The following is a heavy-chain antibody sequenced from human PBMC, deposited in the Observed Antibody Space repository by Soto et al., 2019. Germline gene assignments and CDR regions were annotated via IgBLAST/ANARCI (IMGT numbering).Heavy chain of an antibody. V-gene: IGHV1-18*01. CDR2: ISAYNGNT. Sequence: ASVKVSCKASGYTFTSYAMHWVRQAPGQGLEWMGWISAYNGNTNYAQKLQGRVTMTTDTSTSTAYMELRSLRSDDTAVYYCARVMGGQPDAFDIWGQGTMVTVS. CDR3: ARVMGGQPDAFDI. D-gene: IGHD1-26*01. J-gene: IGHJ3*02. CDR1: GYTFTSYA.